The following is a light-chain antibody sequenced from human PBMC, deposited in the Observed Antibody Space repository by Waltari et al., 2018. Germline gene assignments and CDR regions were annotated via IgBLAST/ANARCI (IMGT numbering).Light chain of an antibody. V-gene: IGLV2-14*01. CDR3: SSDTSNSPWV. Sequence: QSALTQPASVSGSPGQSITISCTGTSSDVGSYNYVSWYQQHPGKAPKLMIYEVSNRPSGVSNRFSGSKSGNTASLTISGLQAEDEADYYCSSDTSNSPWVFGGGTKLTVL. J-gene: IGLJ3*02. CDR1: SSDVGSYNY. CDR2: EVS.